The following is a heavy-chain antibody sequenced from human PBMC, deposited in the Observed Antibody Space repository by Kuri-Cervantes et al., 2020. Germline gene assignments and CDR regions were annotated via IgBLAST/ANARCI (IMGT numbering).Heavy chain of an antibody. Sequence: ASVKVSCKASGYTFTGYHMHWVRQAPGQGLEWMGWINPNSGGTNYAQKFQGRVTMTRDTSISTAYMELSRLRSDDTAVYYCARAPYCGGDCYNYFDYWGQGTLVTVSS. V-gene: IGHV1-2*02. CDR2: INPNSGGT. D-gene: IGHD2-21*02. CDR3: ARAPYCGGDCYNYFDY. CDR1: GYTFTGYH. J-gene: IGHJ4*02.